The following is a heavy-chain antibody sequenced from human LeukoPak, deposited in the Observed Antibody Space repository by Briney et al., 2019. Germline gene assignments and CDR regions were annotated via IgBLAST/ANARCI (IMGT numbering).Heavy chain of an antibody. CDR3: ATGPNLWEPPN. CDR1: GYTLTELS. D-gene: IGHD1-26*01. V-gene: IGHV1-24*01. CDR2: FDPEDGET. J-gene: IGHJ4*02. Sequence: ASVKVTCKVSGYTLTELSMHWVRLAPGKGLEWMGGFDPEDGETIYAQKFQGRVTMTEDTSTDTAYMELSSLRSEDTAVYYCATGPNLWEPPNWGQGTLVTVSS.